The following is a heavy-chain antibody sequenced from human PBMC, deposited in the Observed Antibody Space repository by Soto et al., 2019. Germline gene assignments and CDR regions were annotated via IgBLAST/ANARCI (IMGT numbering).Heavy chain of an antibody. V-gene: IGHV4-30-2*01. CDR2: IYHSGST. Sequence: QLQLQESGSGLVKPSQTLSLTCAVSGGSISSGGYSWSWIRQPPGKGLEWIGYIYHSGSTYYNPPLKSRVXXSXDXXKNQFSLKLSSVTAADTAVYYCATSSIFGVVIPDYWGQGTLVTVSS. J-gene: IGHJ4*02. CDR3: ATSSIFGVVIPDY. CDR1: GGSISSGGYS. D-gene: IGHD3-3*01.